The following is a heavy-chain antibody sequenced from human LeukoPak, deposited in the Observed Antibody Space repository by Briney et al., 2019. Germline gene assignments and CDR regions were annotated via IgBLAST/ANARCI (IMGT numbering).Heavy chain of an antibody. Sequence: GGSLRLSCTTSGLTFTGHGFHWLRQVVGKRLEWVAFVRNDGTDTYHADSVRGRFSISRDDSKNTLYLQMNSLRAEDTAIYYCARDRGKDYFDSWGQGTQVIVSS. D-gene: IGHD4-23*01. CDR2: VRNDGTDT. V-gene: IGHV3-30*02. J-gene: IGHJ4*02. CDR3: ARDRGKDYFDS. CDR1: GLTFTGHG.